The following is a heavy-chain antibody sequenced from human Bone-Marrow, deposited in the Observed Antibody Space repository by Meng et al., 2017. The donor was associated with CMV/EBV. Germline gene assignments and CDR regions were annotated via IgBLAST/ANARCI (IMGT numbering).Heavy chain of an antibody. V-gene: IGHV3-21*01. J-gene: IGHJ4*01. CDR3: ARDLIRGVVGARPRGPGDL. D-gene: IGHD1-26*01. CDR1: GFTFSGYS. Sequence: GGSLRLSCVASGFTFSGYSMNWVRQTPGKGLEWVSSITSTSSNTYYSDSVKGRFTISRDNTKNSLYLQMNSLRDEDTAVYYCARDLIRGVVGARPRGPGDLWGDGTLVTVSS. CDR2: ITSTSSNT.